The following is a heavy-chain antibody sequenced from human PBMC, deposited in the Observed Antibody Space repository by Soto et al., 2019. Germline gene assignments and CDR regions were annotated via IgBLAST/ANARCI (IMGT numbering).Heavy chain of an antibody. V-gene: IGHV4-59*01. Sequence: SETLSLTCTVSGGSISSYYWSWIRQPPGKGLEWIGYIYYSGSTNYNPSLKSRVTISVDTSKNQFSLKLSSVTAADTAVYYCARAGGYCSGGSCYHDAFDIWGQGTMVTVSS. CDR2: IYYSGST. CDR3: ARAGGYCSGGSCYHDAFDI. D-gene: IGHD2-15*01. J-gene: IGHJ3*02. CDR1: GGSISSYY.